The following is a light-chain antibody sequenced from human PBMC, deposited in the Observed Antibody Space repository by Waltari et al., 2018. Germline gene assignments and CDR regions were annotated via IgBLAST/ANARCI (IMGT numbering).Light chain of an antibody. Sequence: QSALTQPASVSGSPGQSITISCTGTSSDVGRYNFVSWYQQHPGKAPNLLINDVSKRPSGVSNRLSGSKSGNTASLTISGLQAEDDADYYCSSYTSTNTYVFGTGTEVTVL. CDR1: SSDVGRYNF. CDR3: SSYTSTNTYV. V-gene: IGLV2-14*03. CDR2: DVS. J-gene: IGLJ1*01.